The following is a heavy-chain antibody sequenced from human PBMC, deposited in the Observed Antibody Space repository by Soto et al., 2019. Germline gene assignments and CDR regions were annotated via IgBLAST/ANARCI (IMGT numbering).Heavy chain of an antibody. Sequence: EVQLVESGGGLVQPGGSLRLSCAASGFTFSSYSMNWVRQAPGKGLEWVSYISSSSSTIYYADSVKGRFTISRDNAKNSLYLQMNSLRDEDTAVYYCASGAFRAAAGNPPDYWGQGTLVTVSS. CDR1: GFTFSSYS. J-gene: IGHJ4*02. CDR3: ASGAFRAAAGNPPDY. CDR2: ISSSSSTI. D-gene: IGHD6-13*01. V-gene: IGHV3-48*02.